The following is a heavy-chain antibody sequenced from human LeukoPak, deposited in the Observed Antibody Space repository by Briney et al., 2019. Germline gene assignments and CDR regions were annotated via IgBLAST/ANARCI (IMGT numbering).Heavy chain of an antibody. Sequence: SETLSLTCTVSGGSISSSSYYWGWIRQPPGKGLEWIGSIYYSGSTYYNPSLKSRVTISVDTSKNQFSLKLSSVTAADTAVYYCARRLLRITMIVVAPFDYWGQGTLVTVSS. CDR3: ARRLLRITMIVVAPFDY. V-gene: IGHV4-39*01. CDR1: GGSISSSSYY. CDR2: IYYSGST. D-gene: IGHD3-22*01. J-gene: IGHJ4*02.